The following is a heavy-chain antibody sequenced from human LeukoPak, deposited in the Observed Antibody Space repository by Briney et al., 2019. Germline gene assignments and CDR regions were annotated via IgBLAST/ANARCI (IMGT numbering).Heavy chain of an antibody. CDR2: VYYSGST. J-gene: IGHJ5*02. V-gene: IGHV4-39*01. D-gene: IGHD6-13*01. CDR1: GGSISSSSYY. CDR3: AIIPNGYWIDP. Sequence: SETLSLTCTVSGGSISSSSYYWGWIRQPPGKGLEWIGSVYYSGSTYYNPSLKSRVTISADTSKNQFSLKLSSATAADTAVYYCAIIPNGYWIDPWGQGTLVTVSS.